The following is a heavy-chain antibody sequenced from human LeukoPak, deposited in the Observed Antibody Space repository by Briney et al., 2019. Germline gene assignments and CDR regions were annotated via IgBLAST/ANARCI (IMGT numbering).Heavy chain of an antibody. D-gene: IGHD6-6*01. V-gene: IGHV1-46*01. CDR3: ARDFLDSSSSPWYYFDY. Sequence: ASVKVSCKTSGDTFTSYYMHWVRPAPGQGLEWMGIINPSGGSTSYAQKFQGRVTMTRDTSTSTVYMELSSLRSEDTAVYYCARDFLDSSSSPWYYFDYWGQGTLVTVSS. J-gene: IGHJ4*02. CDR2: INPSGGST. CDR1: GDTFTSYY.